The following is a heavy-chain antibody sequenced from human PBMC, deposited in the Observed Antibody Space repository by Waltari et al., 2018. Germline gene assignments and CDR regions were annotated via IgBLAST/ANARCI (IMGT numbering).Heavy chain of an antibody. Sequence: QVQLVQSGAEVKKPGASVKVSCKASGYTFTSYDINWVRQATGQGLEWMGWINRNSGNTGYAQKFQGRFTITRNTSISTAYRELSSVTAADTAVYYCARAVVRGVIGVQYFDYWGQGTLVTVSS. CDR3: ARAVVRGVIGVQYFDY. CDR2: INRNSGNT. CDR1: GYTFTSYD. D-gene: IGHD3-10*01. J-gene: IGHJ4*02. V-gene: IGHV1-8*03.